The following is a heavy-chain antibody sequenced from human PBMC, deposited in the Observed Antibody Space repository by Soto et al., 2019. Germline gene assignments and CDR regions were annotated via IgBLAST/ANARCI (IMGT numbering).Heavy chain of an antibody. J-gene: IGHJ6*02. V-gene: IGHV4-59*01. CDR1: GGSISGYY. Sequence: SETLSLTCNVSGGSISGYYWSWIRQAPGKGLEYIGYIYYRGSTNYNPSLKSRVTMSVDTSRNQFSLTLNSVTAADTAVYYCARRQLLPFYYSLDVWGQGTTVTVSS. D-gene: IGHD2-15*01. CDR2: IYYRGST. CDR3: ARRQLLPFYYSLDV.